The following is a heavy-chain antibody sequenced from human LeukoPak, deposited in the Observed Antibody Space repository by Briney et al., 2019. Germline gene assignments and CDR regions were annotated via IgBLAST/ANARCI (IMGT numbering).Heavy chain of an antibody. J-gene: IGHJ5*02. D-gene: IGHD2-2*01. CDR3: ARQGQFVVVPAAIENWFDP. CDR1: GYSFSNYW. Sequence: KPGESLKISCQGSGYSFSNYWIGWVRQVPGKGLEWMGLIYPGDSDITYNPSFQGHISISADESITTAYLQWNSLKASDTAMYYCARQGQFVVVPAAIENWFDPWGQGTLVTVSS. V-gene: IGHV5-51*01. CDR2: IYPGDSDI.